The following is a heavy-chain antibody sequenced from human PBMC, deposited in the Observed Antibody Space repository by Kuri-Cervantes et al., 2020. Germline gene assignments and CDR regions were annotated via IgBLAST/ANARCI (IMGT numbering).Heavy chain of an antibody. V-gene: IGHV3-9*01. CDR1: GFTFDDYA. Sequence: SLKISCAAPGFTFDDYAMHWVRQAPGKGLEWVSGISWNSGSIGYADSVKGRSTISRDNAKNSLYLQMNSLRAEDTALYYCAKDALTYYDILTGPVIGQDWYGMDVWGQGTPVTVSS. CDR3: AKDALTYYDILTGPVIGQDWYGMDV. J-gene: IGHJ6*02. D-gene: IGHD3-9*01. CDR2: ISWNSGSI.